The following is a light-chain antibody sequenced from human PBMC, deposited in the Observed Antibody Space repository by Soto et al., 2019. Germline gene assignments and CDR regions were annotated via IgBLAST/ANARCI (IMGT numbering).Light chain of an antibody. CDR1: SSDVGGYNY. V-gene: IGLV2-14*01. J-gene: IGLJ1*01. Sequence: ALTQPASVSGSPGQSITISCTGTSSDVGGYNYVSWYQQRPDRAPKLMIYDVNTRPSGVSNRFSGSKSGNTASLTISGLQAEDEADYYCSSYTSSITYVFGTGTKVTVL. CDR3: SSYTSSITYV. CDR2: DVN.